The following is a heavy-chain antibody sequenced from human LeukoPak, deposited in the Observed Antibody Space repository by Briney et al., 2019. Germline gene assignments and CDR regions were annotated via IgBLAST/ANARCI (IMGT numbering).Heavy chain of an antibody. CDR2: INPNSGGT. D-gene: IGHD3-22*01. V-gene: IGHV1-2*04. CDR3: ARDLGDSSGFALDY. CDR1: GYTFTGYY. J-gene: IGHJ4*02. Sequence: ASVKVSCKASGYTFTGYYMHWVRQAPGQGLEWTGWINPNSGGTNYAQKFQGWVTMTRDTSISTAYMELSRLRSDDTAVYYCARDLGDSSGFALDYWGQGTLVTVSS.